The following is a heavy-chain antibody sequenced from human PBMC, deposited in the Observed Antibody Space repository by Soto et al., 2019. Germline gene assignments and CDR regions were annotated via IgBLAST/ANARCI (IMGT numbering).Heavy chain of an antibody. CDR1: GFTVSSYA. J-gene: IGHJ3*02. V-gene: IGHV3-23*01. CDR2: ISGSGGST. Sequence: GGSLRLSCAASGFTVSSYAVAWLRQAPGKGLEWVSAISGSGGSTYYADSVKGRFTISRDNSKNTLYLQMNSLRAEDTAVYYCVGIRPEAFDIWGQGTMVTVSS. CDR3: VGIRPEAFDI. D-gene: IGHD7-27*01.